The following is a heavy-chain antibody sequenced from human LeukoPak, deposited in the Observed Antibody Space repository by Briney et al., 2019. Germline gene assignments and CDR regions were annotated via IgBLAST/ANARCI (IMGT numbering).Heavy chain of an antibody. CDR3: ARDRSLPTDY. V-gene: IGHV3-30*04. CDR2: ISYDGSNK. Sequence: PGGSLRLSCAASGFTFSSYAMHWVRQAPGKGLEWVAVISYDGSNKYYADSVKGRFTISRDNSKNTLYLQMNSLRAEDTAVYYCARDRSLPTDYWGQGTLVTVSS. CDR1: GFTFSSYA. D-gene: IGHD2-15*01. J-gene: IGHJ4*02.